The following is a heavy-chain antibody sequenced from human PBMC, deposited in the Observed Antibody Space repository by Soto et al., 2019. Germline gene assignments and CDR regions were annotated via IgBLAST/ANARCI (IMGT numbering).Heavy chain of an antibody. J-gene: IGHJ6*02. CDR2: INPSDGNR. Sequence: ASVKVSCKASGYSFSFYGINWVRQAPGQGLEWMGLINPSDGNRNFAQKFEDRATMTTDTSTSTVYMELSSLRSEDTAVYYCARDLAYSRELLPHYYYYYGMDVWGQGTTVTVSS. V-gene: IGHV1-18*01. CDR3: ARDLAYSRELLPHYYYYYGMDV. D-gene: IGHD1-26*01. CDR1: GYSFSFYG.